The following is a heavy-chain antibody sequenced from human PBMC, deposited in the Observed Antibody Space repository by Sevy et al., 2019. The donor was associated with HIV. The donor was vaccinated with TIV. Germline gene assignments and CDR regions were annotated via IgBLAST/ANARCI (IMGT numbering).Heavy chain of an antibody. CDR1: GYTFTTYG. J-gene: IGHJ4*02. D-gene: IGHD2-15*01. Sequence: ASVKVSCKASGYTFTTYGVTWVRQAPGQGLQWMGWISTFNGDTNSAQKLQGRVTMTTDKSTSTAYMELRSLRSDDTVVYYCARAYCSGGRCYSLAYWGQGTLVTVSS. V-gene: IGHV1-18*01. CDR3: ARAYCSGGRCYSLAY. CDR2: ISTFNGDT.